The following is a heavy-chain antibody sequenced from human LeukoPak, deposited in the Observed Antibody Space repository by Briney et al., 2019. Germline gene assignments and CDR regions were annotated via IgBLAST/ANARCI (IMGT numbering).Heavy chain of an antibody. V-gene: IGHV4-34*01. Sequence: SASLSLAWAVDGGSFSGYYWSWVRQPPGKGLGWLGEINHVGSTNYNPALKSRGTISVDTSKNQFSLKLSSVTAADTAVYYCARQGSSWYRYLDYWGQGTLVTVSS. D-gene: IGHD6-13*01. CDR3: ARQGSSWYRYLDY. CDR1: GGSFSGYY. CDR2: INHVGST. J-gene: IGHJ4*02.